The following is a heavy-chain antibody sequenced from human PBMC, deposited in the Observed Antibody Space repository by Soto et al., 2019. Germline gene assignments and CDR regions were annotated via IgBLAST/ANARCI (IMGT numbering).Heavy chain of an antibody. Sequence: SETLSLTCTVSGGSISSSSYYWGWIRQPPGKGLEWIGSIYYSGSTYYNPSLKSRVTISVDTSKNQFSLKLSSVTAADTAVYYCESRSSRRAGSDYSMDVWGQGTTVTVS. J-gene: IGHJ6*02. V-gene: IGHV4-39*01. CDR3: ESRSSRRAGSDYSMDV. CDR1: GGSISSSSYY. CDR2: IYYSGST. D-gene: IGHD2-2*01.